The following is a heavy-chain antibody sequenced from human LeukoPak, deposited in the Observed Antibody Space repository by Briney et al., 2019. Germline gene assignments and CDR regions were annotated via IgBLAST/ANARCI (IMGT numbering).Heavy chain of an antibody. J-gene: IGHJ4*02. CDR2: IYYSGST. V-gene: IGHV4-30-4*08. D-gene: IGHD3-9*01. Sequence: PSETLSLTCTVSGGSISSGDYYWSWIRQPPGKGLEWIGYIYYSGSTYYNPSLKSRVTISVDTSKNQFSLNLYSVTAADTAVYYCASNLYYDILTDRELDYWGQGTLVTVSS. CDR1: GGSISSGDYY. CDR3: ASNLYYDILTDRELDY.